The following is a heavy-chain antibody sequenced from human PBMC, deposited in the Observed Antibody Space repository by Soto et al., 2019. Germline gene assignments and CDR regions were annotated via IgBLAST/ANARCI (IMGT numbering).Heavy chain of an antibody. V-gene: IGHV1-46*03. CDR2: INPSGGYT. CDR1: GYSFTDYY. D-gene: IGHD3-10*01. J-gene: IGHJ6*02. CDR3: GRDPLTFYYGSGSEYYYGLDV. Sequence: ASVKVSCKASGYSFTDYYMHWVRQAPGQGLEWMGIINPSGGYTKYAQKFQGRVTMTRDTSTSTIYMKMSSLTSEDTAVYYCGRDPLTFYYGSGSEYYYGLDVWGQGPTVTVSS.